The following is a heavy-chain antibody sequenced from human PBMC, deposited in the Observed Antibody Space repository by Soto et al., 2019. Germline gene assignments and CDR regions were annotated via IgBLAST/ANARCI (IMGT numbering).Heavy chain of an antibody. Sequence: PGGSQRLSYAASGFTFSGYSMNWVRQAPGKGLEWVSSISSGSSYIYYADSVKGRFTISRDSSKNTVSLEMTSLRAEDTAVYYCAKGGRQWLVTSDFNYWGQGALVTVSS. CDR2: ISSGSSYI. V-gene: IGHV3-21*01. CDR3: AKGGRQWLVTSDFNY. D-gene: IGHD6-19*01. J-gene: IGHJ4*02. CDR1: GFTFSGYS.